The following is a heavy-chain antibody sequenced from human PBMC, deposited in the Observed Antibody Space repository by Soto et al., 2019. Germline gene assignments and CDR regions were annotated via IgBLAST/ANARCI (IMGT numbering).Heavy chain of an antibody. D-gene: IGHD1-26*01. CDR2: IGTAGDT. Sequence: EVQLVESGGGLVQPGGSLRLSCAASGFTFSSYDMHWVRQATGKGLEWVSAIGTAGDTYYPGSVKGRFTISRENAKNSLYLQMNSLRAGDTAVYYCARVGIRTQKWAYGMDVWGQGTTVTVSS. J-gene: IGHJ6*02. CDR1: GFTFSSYD. V-gene: IGHV3-13*01. CDR3: ARVGIRTQKWAYGMDV.